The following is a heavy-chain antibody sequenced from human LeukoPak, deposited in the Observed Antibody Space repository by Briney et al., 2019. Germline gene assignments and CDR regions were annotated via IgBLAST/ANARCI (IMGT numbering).Heavy chain of an antibody. CDR2: INHSGST. CDR1: GGSFSGYY. D-gene: IGHD3-22*01. Sequence: SETLSLTCAVYGGSFSGYYWSWIRQPPGKGLEWIGEINHSGSTNYNPSLKGRVTISVDTSKNQFSLKLSSVTAADTATYYCGRGHDSSGWNYWGQGTLVTVSS. V-gene: IGHV4-34*01. CDR3: GRGHDSSGWNY. J-gene: IGHJ4*02.